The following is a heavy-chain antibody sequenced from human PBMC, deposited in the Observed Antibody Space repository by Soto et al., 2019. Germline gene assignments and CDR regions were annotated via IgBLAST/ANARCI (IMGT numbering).Heavy chain of an antibody. J-gene: IGHJ6*03. CDR3: ATLKASDYYYYYMDV. CDR2: IYYSGST. V-gene: IGHV4-59*01. CDR1: GGSISSYY. Sequence: SETLSLTCTVSGGSISSYYWSWIRQPPGKGLEWIGYIYYSGSTNYNPSLKSRVTISVDTSKNQFSLKLSSVTAADTAVYYCATLKASDYYYYYMDVWDKGTTVTVSS.